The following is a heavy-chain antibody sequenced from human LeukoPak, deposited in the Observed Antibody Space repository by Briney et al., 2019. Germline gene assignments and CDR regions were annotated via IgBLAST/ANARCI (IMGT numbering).Heavy chain of an antibody. CDR1: GGSISSGDYY. CDR2: IYYSGST. CDR3: ARGFGFRWFDP. Sequence: PSETLSLTCIVSGGSISSGDYYWSWIRQPPGKGLEWIGYIYYSGSTYYNPSLKSRVTISVDTSKNQFSLKLSSVTAADTAVYYCARGFGFRWFDPWGQGTLVTVSS. D-gene: IGHD3-10*01. V-gene: IGHV4-30-4*01. J-gene: IGHJ5*02.